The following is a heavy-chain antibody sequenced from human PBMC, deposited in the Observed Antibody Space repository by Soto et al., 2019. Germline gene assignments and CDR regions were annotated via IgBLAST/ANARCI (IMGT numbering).Heavy chain of an antibody. CDR1: GFTFSSYA. V-gene: IGHV3-23*01. J-gene: IGHJ6*02. CDR3: AKVLASSSWYLGRYYDYGMDV. CDR2: ISGRGGRT. Sequence: EVQLLESGGGLVQPGGSLRLSSAASGFTFSSYAMSWVRQPPGKGLELVSAISGRGGRTDYADSVKGRFTIARDNTKNTLYLQMNSLRAEDTAVYYCAKVLASSSWYLGRYYDYGMDVWGQGTTVTVSS. D-gene: IGHD6-13*01.